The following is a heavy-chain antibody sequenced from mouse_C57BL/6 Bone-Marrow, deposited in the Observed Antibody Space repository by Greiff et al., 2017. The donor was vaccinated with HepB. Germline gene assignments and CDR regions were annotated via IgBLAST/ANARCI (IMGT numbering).Heavy chain of an antibody. Sequence: VHVKQSGPELVKPGASVKISCKASGYSFTDYNMNWVKQSNGKSLEWIGVINPNYGTTSYNQKFKGKATLTVDQSSSTAYMQLNSLTSEDSAVYYCARGRITTVVAPKYFDVWGTGTTVTVSS. CDR1: GYSFTDYN. J-gene: IGHJ1*03. CDR3: ARGRITTVVAPKYFDV. CDR2: INPNYGTT. D-gene: IGHD1-1*01. V-gene: IGHV1-39*01.